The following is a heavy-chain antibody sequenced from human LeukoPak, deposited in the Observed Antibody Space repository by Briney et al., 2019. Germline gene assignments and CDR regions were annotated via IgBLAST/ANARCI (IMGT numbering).Heavy chain of an antibody. J-gene: IGHJ4*02. V-gene: IGHV1-24*01. Sequence: ASGNVSCKVSGYTLTELSMHWVRQAPGKGVEWMGGFDPEDGETIYAQKFQGRVTMTQDTATDTAYMELSRLRSEATGVYYCATDGMSAYWGQGTLVTVSS. D-gene: IGHD1-26*01. CDR2: FDPEDGET. CDR3: ATDGMSAY. CDR1: GYTLTELS.